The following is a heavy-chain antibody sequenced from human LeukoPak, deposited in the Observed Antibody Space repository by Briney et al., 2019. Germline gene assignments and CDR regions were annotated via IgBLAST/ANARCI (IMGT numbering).Heavy chain of an antibody. J-gene: IGHJ3*02. Sequence: PGGSLRLSCAASGFTFSNYWMHWVRQAPGKGLVWVSRINSDGSTTNYADSVKGRFTISRDNAKNTLFLQMNSLRAEDTAVYYCARDFGDAFDIWGQGTMVTVSS. CDR1: GFTFSNYW. V-gene: IGHV3-74*01. CDR2: INSDGSTT. CDR3: ARDFGDAFDI. D-gene: IGHD3-10*01.